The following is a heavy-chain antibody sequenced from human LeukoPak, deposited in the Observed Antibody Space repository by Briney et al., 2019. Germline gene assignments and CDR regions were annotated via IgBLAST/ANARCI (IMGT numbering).Heavy chain of an antibody. Sequence: SGGSLRLSCAASGFTFSSYAMSWVRQAPGKGLEWVSAISGSGGSTYYADSVKGRFTISRDNAKNSLYLQMNSLRAEDTAVYYCARYTKSGRAAITPLDYWGQGTLVTVSS. J-gene: IGHJ4*02. D-gene: IGHD2-2*02. CDR1: GFTFSSYA. CDR2: ISGSGGST. CDR3: ARYTKSGRAAITPLDY. V-gene: IGHV3-23*01.